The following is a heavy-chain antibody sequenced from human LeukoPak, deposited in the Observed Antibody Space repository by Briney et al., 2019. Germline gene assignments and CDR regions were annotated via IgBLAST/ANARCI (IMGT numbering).Heavy chain of an antibody. J-gene: IGHJ3*02. V-gene: IGHV3-9*01. D-gene: IGHD3-10*01. CDR3: AKDSYGGSGSYYLYSFDM. Sequence: GRSLRLSCAASGFTFNDYAMHWVRQAPGKGLEWVSGISWNSGRIGYADSVKGRFTISRDNAKNSLYLQMSSLRVEDTALYYCAKDSYGGSGSYYLYSFDMWGQGTMVTVSS. CDR1: GFTFNDYA. CDR2: ISWNSGRI.